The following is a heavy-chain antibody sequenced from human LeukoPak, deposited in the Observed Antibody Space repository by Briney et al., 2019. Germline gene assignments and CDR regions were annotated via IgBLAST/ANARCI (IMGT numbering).Heavy chain of an antibody. CDR1: GGTFSSYA. V-gene: IGHV1-69*04. J-gene: IGHJ4*02. D-gene: IGHD6-19*01. CDR3: ARDLHSGSGWCGAWDY. Sequence: GASVKVSCKASGGTFSSYAISWVRQAPGQGLEWMGRIIPILGIANYAQKFQGRVTITADKSTSTAYMELSSLRSEDTAVYYCARDLHSGSGWCGAWDYWGQGTLVTVSS. CDR2: IIPILGIA.